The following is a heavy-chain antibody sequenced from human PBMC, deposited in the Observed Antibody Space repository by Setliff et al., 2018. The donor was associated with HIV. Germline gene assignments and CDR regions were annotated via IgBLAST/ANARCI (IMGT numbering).Heavy chain of an antibody. CDR1: GYTFSNFA. Sequence: ASVKVSCKASGYTFSNFAVSWVRQAPGQGLEWMGWISGYDENIKYAQKFQGRVTMTTDTTSSTSYLELRSLTSDDTATYYCARVRVGALLNAFDFWGQGTMVTVSS. D-gene: IGHD1-26*01. V-gene: IGHV1-18*01. CDR3: ARVRVGALLNAFDF. J-gene: IGHJ3*01. CDR2: ISGYDENI.